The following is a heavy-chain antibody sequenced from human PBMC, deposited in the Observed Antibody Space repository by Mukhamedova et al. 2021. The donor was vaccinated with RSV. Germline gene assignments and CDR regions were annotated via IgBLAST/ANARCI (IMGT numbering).Heavy chain of an antibody. Sequence: GLEWVSVIYRGGSTHYADSVKGRFTISRDNSKNTLSLRMNSLRAEDTAVYYCARAKGYDWNYAAYYFDYWGQGTLVTVSS. J-gene: IGHJ4*02. CDR2: IYRGGST. D-gene: IGHD1-7*01. V-gene: IGHV3-53*01. CDR3: ARAKGYDWNYAAYYFDY.